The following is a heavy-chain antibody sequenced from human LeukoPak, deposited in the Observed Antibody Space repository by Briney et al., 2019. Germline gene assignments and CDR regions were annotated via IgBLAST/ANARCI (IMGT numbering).Heavy chain of an antibody. CDR3: AREKPRENYYDSYGGIFDY. CDR2: MSPHSGNT. D-gene: IGHD3-22*01. J-gene: IGHJ4*02. Sequence: ASVKVSCKASGYTFTSSDINWVRQATGQGLEWMGWMSPHSGNTGSAQKFQGRLTMTRDTSISTAYMELSTLSSEDTAVYYCAREKPRENYYDSYGGIFDYWGQGVLVTVSS. CDR1: GYTFTSSD. V-gene: IGHV1-8*01.